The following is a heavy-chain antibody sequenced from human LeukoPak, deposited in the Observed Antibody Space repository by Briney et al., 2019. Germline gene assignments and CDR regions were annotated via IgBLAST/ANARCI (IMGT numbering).Heavy chain of an antibody. V-gene: IGHV4-39*07. Sequence: SETLSLTCTVSGGSISSSSYYWGWIRQPPGKGLEWIGSIYYSGSTYYNPSLKSRVTISVDTSKNQFSLKLSSVTAADTAVYYCARRSQVYYMDVWGKGTTVTISS. J-gene: IGHJ6*03. CDR2: IYYSGST. CDR1: GGSISSSSYY. CDR3: ARRSQVYYMDV.